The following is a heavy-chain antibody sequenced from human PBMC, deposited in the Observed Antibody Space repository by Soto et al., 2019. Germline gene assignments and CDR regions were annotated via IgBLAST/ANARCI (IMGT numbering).Heavy chain of an antibody. J-gene: IGHJ4*02. Sequence: WGPLRLPCGASGFTCSSYGIHRVRQAQGKGLEWVAVIWYDGSNKYYADSVKGRFTISRDNSKNTLYLQMNSLRAEDTALYYCARDRRPSAGYFGYWGQGTLVTVSS. CDR2: IWYDGSNK. CDR3: ARDRRPSAGYFGY. CDR1: GFTCSSYG. V-gene: IGHV3-33*01. D-gene: IGHD6-6*01.